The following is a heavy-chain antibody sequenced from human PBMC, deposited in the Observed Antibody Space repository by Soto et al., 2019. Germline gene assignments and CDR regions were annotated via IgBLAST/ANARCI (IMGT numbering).Heavy chain of an antibody. CDR3: ARGIGGYCSSTSCGMDV. D-gene: IGHD2-2*01. V-gene: IGHV4-31*03. CDR2: IYYSGST. J-gene: IGHJ6*02. Sequence: TMSHTCTVSGCSISSWGYYWSWIRQHPGKGLEWIGYIYYSGSTYYNPSLKSRVTISVDTSKNQFSLKLSSVTAADTAVYYCARGIGGYCSSTSCGMDVWGQGTTVT. CDR1: GCSISSWGYY.